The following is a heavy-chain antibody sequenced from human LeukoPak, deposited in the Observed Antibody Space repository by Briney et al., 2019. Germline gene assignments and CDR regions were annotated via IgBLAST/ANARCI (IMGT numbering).Heavy chain of an antibody. CDR3: AKDLAFNSGYASDI. Sequence: PGGSLRLSCAASGFPFSSYAMSWVRQAPGKGLEWVSGLSGSGGSTHYADSVKGRFTISRDNSKNTLYLQMNSLRAEDTAAYYCAKDLAFNSGYASDIWGQGTLVIVSS. D-gene: IGHD4-23*01. CDR2: LSGSGGST. V-gene: IGHV3-23*01. CDR1: GFPFSSYA. J-gene: IGHJ3*02.